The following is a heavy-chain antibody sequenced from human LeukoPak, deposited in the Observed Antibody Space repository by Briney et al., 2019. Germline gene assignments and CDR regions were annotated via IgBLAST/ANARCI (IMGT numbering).Heavy chain of an antibody. Sequence: GGSLRLSCAASGFTFSSYAMHWVRQAPGKGLEYVSAISSNGGSTYYANSVKGRFTISRDSSKNTLYLQMGSLRAEDMAVYYCARELDCGGDCYSYDYWGQGTLVTVSS. CDR2: ISSNGGST. D-gene: IGHD2-21*01. CDR3: ARELDCGGDCYSYDY. CDR1: GFTFSSYA. J-gene: IGHJ4*02. V-gene: IGHV3-64*01.